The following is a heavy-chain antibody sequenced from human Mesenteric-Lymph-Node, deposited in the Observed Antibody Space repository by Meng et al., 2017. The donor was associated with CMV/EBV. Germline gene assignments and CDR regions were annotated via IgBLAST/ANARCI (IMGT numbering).Heavy chain of an antibody. D-gene: IGHD3-10*01. Sequence: GESLKISCAASGFTFDDYGMSWVRQPPGKGLEWVSGIDWNGGSTGHADSVKGRFTISRDNAKKSLYLQMNSLRTEDTAVYYCASRDYYYFNMDVWGQGTTVTVSS. V-gene: IGHV3-20*04. CDR1: GFTFDDYG. J-gene: IGHJ6*02. CDR3: ASRDYYYFNMDV. CDR2: IDWNGGST.